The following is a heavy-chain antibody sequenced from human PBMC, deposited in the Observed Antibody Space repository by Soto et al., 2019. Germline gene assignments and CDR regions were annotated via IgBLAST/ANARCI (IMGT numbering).Heavy chain of an antibody. J-gene: IGHJ4*02. V-gene: IGHV1-18*04. Sequence: QVHLVQSGPEVKKPWASVKVSCNASGYSCTSYGVSWVRQAPGQGRQWMGWSSDNSGNTDYAKKFRGRVTMTTETSTSTDYMDLRSLRSDDTAVYYCVRDPQRKDYWGQGTLVTVSS. CDR3: VRDPQRKDY. CDR2: SSDNSGNT. CDR1: GYSCTSYG. D-gene: IGHD6-25*01.